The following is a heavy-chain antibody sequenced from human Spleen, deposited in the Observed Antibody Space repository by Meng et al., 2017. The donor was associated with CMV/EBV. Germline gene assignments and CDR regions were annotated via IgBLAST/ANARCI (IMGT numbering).Heavy chain of an antibody. V-gene: IGHV3-11*04. D-gene: IGHD2-15*01. CDR1: GFTFSDHY. J-gene: IGHJ6*02. CDR3: ARDSGRGGSMDV. Sequence: GESLKISCAGSGFTFSDHYISWIRQAPGKGLEWIAHITSSSTTIYYPDSVKGRFTISRDNAAKSLYLQMDSLRVDDTALYYCARDSGRGGSMDVWGQGTTVTVSS. CDR2: ITSSSTTI.